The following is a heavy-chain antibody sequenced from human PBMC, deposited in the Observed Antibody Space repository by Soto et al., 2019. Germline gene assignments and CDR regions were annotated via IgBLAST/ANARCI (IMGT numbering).Heavy chain of an antibody. V-gene: IGHV1-69*01. Sequence: QVQVVQSGVEVRRPGSSVKVSCKASGDTFKNCVISWVRQAPGQGLEWMGGIIPLFGTTVFAQRFQGRLTITTDESTTTADMELSRLRSEDTATYYCAAELGFGKLSVVWGQGTTVIVSS. CDR1: GDTFKNCV. CDR3: AAELGFGKLSVV. J-gene: IGHJ6*02. CDR2: IIPLFGTT. D-gene: IGHD3-10*01.